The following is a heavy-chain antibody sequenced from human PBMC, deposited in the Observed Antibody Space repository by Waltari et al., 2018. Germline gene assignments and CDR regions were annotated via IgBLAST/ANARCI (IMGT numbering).Heavy chain of an antibody. J-gene: IGHJ4*02. CDR2: INPNSGGT. V-gene: IGHV1-2*02. CDR1: GYTFHGYY. D-gene: IGHD4-17*01. Sequence: QVQLVQSGAEVKKPGASVTVSCKASGYTFHGYYIPWVRQAPGQGLEWMGWINPNSGGTNYAQKFQGRVTMTRDTSISTAYMELSRLRSDDTAVYYCARDLNPGGYGDYGTGDYWGQGTLVTVSS. CDR3: ARDLNPGGYGDYGTGDY.